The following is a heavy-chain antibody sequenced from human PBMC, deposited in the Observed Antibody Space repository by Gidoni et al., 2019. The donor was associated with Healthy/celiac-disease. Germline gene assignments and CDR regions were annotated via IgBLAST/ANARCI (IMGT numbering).Heavy chain of an antibody. Sequence: EVQLVESGGGLVKPGGSLRLSCAASGFTFSSYSMNWVRQAPGKGLEWVSSISSSSSYIYYADSVKGRFTISRDNAKNSLYLQMNSLRAEDTAVYYCARGLYSSGWYEPSNFDYWGQGTLVTVSS. CDR2: ISSSSSYI. D-gene: IGHD6-19*01. CDR3: ARGLYSSGWYEPSNFDY. J-gene: IGHJ4*02. V-gene: IGHV3-21*01. CDR1: GFTFSSYS.